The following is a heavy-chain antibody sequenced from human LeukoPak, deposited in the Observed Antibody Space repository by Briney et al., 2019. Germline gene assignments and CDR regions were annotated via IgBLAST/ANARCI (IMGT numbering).Heavy chain of an antibody. CDR1: GFTFSSYG. Sequence: GGSLRLSCAASGFTFSSYGMHWVRQAPGKGLEWVAFIWYDGSDKYHAQSVKGRFTISRDNSKNTLYLQMNSLRVEDTAVYYCAKDARGSGSYVDYWGQGTLVTVSS. D-gene: IGHD3-10*01. CDR2: IWYDGSDK. V-gene: IGHV3-30*02. J-gene: IGHJ4*02. CDR3: AKDARGSGSYVDY.